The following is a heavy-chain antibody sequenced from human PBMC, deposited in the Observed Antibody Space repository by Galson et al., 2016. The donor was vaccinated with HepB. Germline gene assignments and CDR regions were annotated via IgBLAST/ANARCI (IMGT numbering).Heavy chain of an antibody. CDR1: GYTFTNYA. Sequence: SVKVSCKATGYTFTNYAMHWVRQAPGQRPEWLGWINGGNDKTKYSQNFQGRVTITWDTSANTAYVDLSSLRSEDTAVYYCARGLPSATIDYWGQGTLVTVSS. CDR3: ARGLPSATIDY. D-gene: IGHD2-2*01. CDR2: INGGNDKT. V-gene: IGHV1-3*01. J-gene: IGHJ4*02.